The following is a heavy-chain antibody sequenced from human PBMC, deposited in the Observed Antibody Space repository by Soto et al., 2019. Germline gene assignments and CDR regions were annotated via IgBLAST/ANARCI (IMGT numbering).Heavy chain of an antibody. CDR1: GYSITASGYY. V-gene: IGHV4-31*03. CDR3: ARMYSSGSGWFHP. CDR2: FYSSGSI. J-gene: IGHJ5*02. Sequence: PSETLSLTCSVSGYSITASGYYWSWIRQHPGKGLEWIGSFYSSGSIIYNPSLKSRVSISGDTSRNQFSMTLTSVTAADTALYYCARMYSSGSGWFHPWGQGTLVTVS. D-gene: IGHD3-22*01.